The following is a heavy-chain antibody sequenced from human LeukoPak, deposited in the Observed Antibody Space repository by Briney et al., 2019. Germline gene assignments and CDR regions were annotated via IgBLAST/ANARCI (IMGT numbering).Heavy chain of an antibody. CDR2: ISQDGSAK. V-gene: IGHV3-7*01. J-gene: IGHJ4*02. D-gene: IGHD1-26*01. CDR1: GFTPSSSL. Sequence: PGGSLRLSCAASGFTPSSSLMTWVRQAPGKGLEGVGDISQDGSAKNYVDSVKGRFTISRDNARTSLYLQMNSLRAENTAINFCAREHTNTWDGDYFDYWGQGALVTVSS. CDR3: AREHTNTWDGDYFDY.